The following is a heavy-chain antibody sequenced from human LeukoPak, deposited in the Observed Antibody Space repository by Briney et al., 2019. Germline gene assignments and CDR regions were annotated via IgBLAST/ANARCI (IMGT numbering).Heavy chain of an antibody. D-gene: IGHD3-16*01. J-gene: IGHJ6*03. CDR2: INPNSGGT. CDR1: GYTFTGYY. CDR3: ARQGDPFFLYMDV. Sequence: ASVKVSCKASGYTFTGYYMHLVRQAPGQGLEWMGWINPNSGGTNYAQKFQGRVTMTRDTSISTAYMELSRLRSDDTAVYYCARQGDPFFLYMDVWGKGTTVTISS. V-gene: IGHV1-2*02.